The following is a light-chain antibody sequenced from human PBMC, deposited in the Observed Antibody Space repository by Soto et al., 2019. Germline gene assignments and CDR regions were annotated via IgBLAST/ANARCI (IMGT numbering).Light chain of an antibody. CDR1: SSDVGGYKY. CDR3: SSFSSSTTLYV. V-gene: IGLV2-14*01. Sequence: QSALTQPASVSGSPGQSITISCTGTSSDVGGYKYVSWYQHHADKAPKLMIYEVSNRPSGVSNRFSGSKSGNTASLTIYGLQAEDEADYYCSSFSSSTTLYVSGTGTKLTVL. J-gene: IGLJ1*01. CDR2: EVS.